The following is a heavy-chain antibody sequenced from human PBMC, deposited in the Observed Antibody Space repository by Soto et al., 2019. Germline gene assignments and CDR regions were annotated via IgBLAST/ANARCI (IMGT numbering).Heavy chain of an antibody. CDR2: INHSGST. CDR3: ATDSGSATTFDAFDI. V-gene: IGHV4-34*01. D-gene: IGHD5-12*01. J-gene: IGHJ3*02. CDR1: GGSFSGYY. Sequence: SETLSLTCAVYGGSFSGYYWSWIRQPPGKGLEWIGEINHSGSTNYNPSLKSRVTISVDTSKNQFSLKLSSVTAADTAVYYCATDSGSATTFDAFDIWGQGTMVTVS.